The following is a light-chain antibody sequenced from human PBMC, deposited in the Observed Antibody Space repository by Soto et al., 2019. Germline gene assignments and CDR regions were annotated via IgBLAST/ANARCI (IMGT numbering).Light chain of an antibody. CDR3: QQYEELPLT. CDR1: QDISNY. Sequence: DIQMTQSPSSLSASVGDRVTITCQASQDISNYLNWYQQKPVKAPKLLIFDASNVETGVPSRFSGSGSGTDFTFTIHSLQPEYAATYYCQQYEELPLTFGGGTKVGIK. V-gene: IGKV1-33*01. J-gene: IGKJ4*01. CDR2: DAS.